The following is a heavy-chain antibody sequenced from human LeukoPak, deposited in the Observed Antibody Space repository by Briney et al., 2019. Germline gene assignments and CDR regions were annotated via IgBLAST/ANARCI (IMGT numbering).Heavy chain of an antibody. J-gene: IGHJ4*02. CDR2: ISSHARTT. CDR1: GFIFSSYE. CDR3: ARVAPRIFYFDY. Sequence: GGSLRLSCAASGFIFSSYEMSWVRQAPGKGLEWVSYISSHARTTYNADSVKGRFTISRDNAKNSLYLQMDSLRAEDTAVYYCARVAPRIFYFDYWGQGTLVTVSS. D-gene: IGHD3-3*02. V-gene: IGHV3-48*03.